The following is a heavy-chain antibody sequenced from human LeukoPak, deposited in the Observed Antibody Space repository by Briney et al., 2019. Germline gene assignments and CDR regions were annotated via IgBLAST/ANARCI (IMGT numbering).Heavy chain of an antibody. CDR1: GGSISTSNYY. CDR3: ARIRGFGADYYYYYMDV. Sequence: SETLSLTCTVSGGSISTSNYYWGWLRQPPGTGLEWIGNIFYSGSTYYSPSLKSRVTISLDTSRNQFSLKLSSVTAADTAAYYCARIRGFGADYYYYYMDVWGKGTTVTVSS. V-gene: IGHV4-39*07. D-gene: IGHD3-10*01. J-gene: IGHJ6*03. CDR2: IFYSGST.